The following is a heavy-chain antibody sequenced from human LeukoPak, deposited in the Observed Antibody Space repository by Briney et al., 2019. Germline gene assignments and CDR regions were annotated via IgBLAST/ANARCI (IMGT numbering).Heavy chain of an antibody. D-gene: IGHD1-1*01. CDR1: GGSISSYY. CDR2: IYYSGST. Sequence: SETLSLTCTVSGGSISSYYWSWIRQPPGKGLEWIGYIYYSGSTNYNPSLKSRVTISVDTSMNQFSLKLTSVTAADTAVYYCARDRGGTYVYWGQGTLVTVSS. CDR3: ARDRGGTYVY. J-gene: IGHJ4*02. V-gene: IGHV4-59*01.